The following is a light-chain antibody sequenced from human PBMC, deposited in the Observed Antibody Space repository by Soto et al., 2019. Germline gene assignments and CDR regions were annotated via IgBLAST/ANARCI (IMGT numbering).Light chain of an antibody. CDR1: QSISSD. V-gene: IGKV3-15*01. CDR2: SAS. CDR3: QQYNKWPT. J-gene: IGKJ1*01. Sequence: SXXASQSISSDLAWYQQKPGQAPRLLISSASARATGFPARFSGSGSGTEFTLTISSLQSEDFAVYYCQQYNKWPTFGQGTKV.